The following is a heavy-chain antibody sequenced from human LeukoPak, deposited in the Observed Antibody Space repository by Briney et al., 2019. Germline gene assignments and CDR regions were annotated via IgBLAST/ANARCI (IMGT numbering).Heavy chain of an antibody. J-gene: IGHJ6*02. V-gene: IGHV4-34*01. CDR1: GGSFSGYY. CDR2: INHSGST. CDR3: ARYYYYGMDV. Sequence: SETLSLTCAVYGGSFSGYYWSWIRQPPGKGLEWIGEINHSGSTNYNPSLKSRVTISVDTSKNQFSLKLSSVTAADTAVYYCARYYYYGMDVWGQGTTVTVSS.